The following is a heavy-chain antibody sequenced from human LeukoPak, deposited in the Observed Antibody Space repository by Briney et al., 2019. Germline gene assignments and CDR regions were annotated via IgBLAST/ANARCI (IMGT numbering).Heavy chain of an antibody. CDR3: ARAFGSAASTSWTNWFDP. Sequence: ASVKVSCKASGYTFTSYGISWVRQAPGQGLEWMGWISAYNGNTNYAQKLQGRVTMTTDTSTSTAYMELRSLRSDDTAVYYCARAFGSAASTSWTNWFDPWGQGTLVTVSS. V-gene: IGHV1-18*01. CDR2: ISAYNGNT. CDR1: GYTFTSYG. D-gene: IGHD6-25*01. J-gene: IGHJ5*02.